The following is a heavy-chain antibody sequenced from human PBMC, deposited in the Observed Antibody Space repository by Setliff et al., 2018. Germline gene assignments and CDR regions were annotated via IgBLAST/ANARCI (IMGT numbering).Heavy chain of an antibody. J-gene: IGHJ4*02. CDR2: ISGSGGST. D-gene: IGHD2-2*01. CDR3: ARAHSSTLSVHDY. V-gene: IGHV3-23*01. Sequence: GGSLRLSCAASGFTFSSYAMSWVRQAPGKGLEWVSAISGSGGSTYYADSVKGRFTISRDNSKNTLHLQMNSLRAEDTAVYYCARAHSSTLSVHDYWGQGTLVTVSS. CDR1: GFTFSSYA.